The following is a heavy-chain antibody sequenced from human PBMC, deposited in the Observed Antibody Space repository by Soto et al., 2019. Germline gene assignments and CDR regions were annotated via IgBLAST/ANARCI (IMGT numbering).Heavy chain of an antibody. CDR1: GGTLSDHG. CDR2: TIPVFNTA. CDR3: ARGVYGSGNYYTGPSAFDI. D-gene: IGHD3-10*01. Sequence: QVQLEQSGAEVKKPGSSVKISCKASGGTLSDHGVSWLRQAPGQGLEWVGGTIPVFNTAKYVPKFQGRVTIAAEKATNIAYMEWGSLGSDDTACYYCARGVYGSGNYYTGPSAFDIWGQGTLVIVSS. V-gene: IGHV1-69*06. J-gene: IGHJ3*02.